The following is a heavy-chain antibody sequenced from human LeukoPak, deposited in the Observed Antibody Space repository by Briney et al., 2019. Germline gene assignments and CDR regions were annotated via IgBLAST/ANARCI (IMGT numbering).Heavy chain of an antibody. J-gene: IGHJ4*02. CDR1: GFTFSSYS. V-gene: IGHV3-21*01. Sequence: GGSLRLSCAASGFTFSSYSMNWVRQAPVKGLEWVSSISSSSSYIYYADSVKGRFTISRDNAKNSLYLQMNSLRAEDTAVYYCARWVGATRRYFDYWGQGTLVTVSS. D-gene: IGHD1-26*01. CDR2: ISSSSSYI. CDR3: ARWVGATRRYFDY.